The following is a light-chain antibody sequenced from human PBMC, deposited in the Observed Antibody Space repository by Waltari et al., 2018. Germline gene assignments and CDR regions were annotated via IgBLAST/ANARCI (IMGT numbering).Light chain of an antibody. CDR2: GAS. CDR3: QHYVRLPVS. J-gene: IGKJ1*01. CDR1: QSVGRS. Sequence: EIVLTQSPGTLSLSPGERATLSCRASQSVGRSLTWYQQKPGQAPRLLIYGASGRATGIPDRFSRSGSGTDFSLTISRLEPEDFALYYCQHYVRLPVSFGQGTKVDIK. V-gene: IGKV3-20*01.